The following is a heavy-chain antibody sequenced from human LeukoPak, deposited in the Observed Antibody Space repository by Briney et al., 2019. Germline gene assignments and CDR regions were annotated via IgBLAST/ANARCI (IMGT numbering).Heavy chain of an antibody. CDR3: AKTGVGGYSDGLAFDY. CDR2: ISGSGGST. V-gene: IGHV3-23*01. D-gene: IGHD5-18*01. CDR1: GFTFSSYA. J-gene: IGHJ4*02. Sequence: GGSLRLSCAASGFTFSSYAMSWVRQAPGKGLEWVSAISGSGGSTYYADSVKGRFTISSDNSKNTLYVQMNSQRAEDTAVYYCAKTGVGGYSDGLAFDYGGQGTLVPVSS.